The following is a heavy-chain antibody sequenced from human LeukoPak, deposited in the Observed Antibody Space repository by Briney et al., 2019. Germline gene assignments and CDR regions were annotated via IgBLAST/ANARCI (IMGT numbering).Heavy chain of an antibody. CDR1: GGSISGYH. J-gene: IGHJ4*02. D-gene: IGHD3-10*01. CDR3: ARGLRWFGVYFDY. V-gene: IGHV4-34*01. Sequence: SETLSLTCTVSGGSISGYHWSWIRQPAGKGLEWIGEINHSGSTKYNPSLKSRVTISVDTSKNQFSLKLSSVTAADTAVYYCARGLRWFGVYFDYWGQGTLVTVSS. CDR2: INHSGST.